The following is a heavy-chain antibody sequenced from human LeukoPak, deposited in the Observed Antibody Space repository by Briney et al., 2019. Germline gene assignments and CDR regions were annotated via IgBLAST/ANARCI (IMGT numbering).Heavy chain of an antibody. CDR1: GGSISSYY. Sequence: PSETLSLTCTVSGGSISSYYWSWIRQPAGKGLEWIGRIYTSGSTNYNPSLKSRVTMSVDTSKNQFSLKLCSVTAADTAVYYCARDFGYGRLRDYGMDVWGQGTTVTVSS. CDR3: ARDFGYGRLRDYGMDV. D-gene: IGHD5-12*01. J-gene: IGHJ6*02. CDR2: IYTSGST. V-gene: IGHV4-4*07.